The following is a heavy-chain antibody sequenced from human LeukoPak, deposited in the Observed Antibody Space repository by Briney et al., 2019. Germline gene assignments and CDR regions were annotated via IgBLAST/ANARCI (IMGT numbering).Heavy chain of an antibody. CDR3: ARGIFGVVHDAFDI. CDR1: GFTFSSYA. J-gene: IGHJ3*02. Sequence: GGSLRLSCAASGFTFSSYATHWVRQAPGKGLEYVSAISSNGGSTYYANSVRGRFTISRDNSKNTLYLQMGSLRAEDMAVYYCARGIFGVVHDAFDIWGQGTMVTVSS. D-gene: IGHD3-3*01. CDR2: ISSNGGST. V-gene: IGHV3-64*01.